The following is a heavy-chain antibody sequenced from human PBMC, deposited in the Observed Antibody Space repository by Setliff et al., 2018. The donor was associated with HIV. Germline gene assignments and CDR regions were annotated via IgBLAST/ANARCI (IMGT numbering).Heavy chain of an antibody. D-gene: IGHD6-13*01. CDR3: ARRGRHAAPGRTYYLDY. V-gene: IGHV1-18*01. J-gene: IGHJ4*02. CDR2: ISVFNGNT. Sequence: ASVKVSCKASGYTFSSYGISWVRQAPGQGLEWVGWISVFNGNTDYAEKFEGRVTMTTDTSTNTAYMELRSLRSDDTAVYYCARRGRHAAPGRTYYLDYWGQGTLVTVSS. CDR1: GYTFSSYG.